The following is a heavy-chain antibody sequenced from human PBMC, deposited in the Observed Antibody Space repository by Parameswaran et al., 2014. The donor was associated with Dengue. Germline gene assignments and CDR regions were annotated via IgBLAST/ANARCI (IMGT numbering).Heavy chain of an antibody. J-gene: IGHJ6*01. D-gene: IGHD4-23*01. CDR2: INHSGST. CDR3: ARGRWMDV. V-gene: IGHV4-34*01. Sequence: RWIRQPPGKGLEWIGEINHSGSTNYNPSLKSRVTISVDTSKNQFSLKLSSVTAADTAVYYCARGRWMDVWGPRGPRSPSPQ.